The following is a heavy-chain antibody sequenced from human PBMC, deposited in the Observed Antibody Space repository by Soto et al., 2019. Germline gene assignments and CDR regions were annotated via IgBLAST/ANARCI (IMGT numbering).Heavy chain of an antibody. CDR1: GDTCTSYG. V-gene: IGHV1-18*01. J-gene: IGHJ3*02. CDR2: ISAYNGNT. D-gene: IGHD5-18*01. CDR3: ARDPGYSYGRTSAFDI. Sequence: VNGSCSACGDTCTSYGLRLLRQPLGEGLEWMGWISAYNGNTNYAKKLQGRVTMTTDTSTRTAYMELRSLRSDDTDVYYCARDPGYSYGRTSAFDIWGQGKMVTV.